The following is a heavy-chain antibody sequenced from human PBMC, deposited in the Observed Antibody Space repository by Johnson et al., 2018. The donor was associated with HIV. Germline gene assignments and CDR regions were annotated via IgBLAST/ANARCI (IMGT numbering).Heavy chain of an antibody. CDR3: AKDRELLELSHAFDS. CDR2: LSWNSISI. CDR1: GFTFSSSG. D-gene: IGHD1-7*01. Sequence: VQLVESGGGVVQPERSLRLSCAASGFTFSSSGMLWVRQAPGKGLEWVSGLSWNSISIRYADSVKGRFTISRDNAKNSLYLQMNSLRVEDTALYYCAKDRELLELSHAFDSWGQGTMVTVSS. J-gene: IGHJ3*02. V-gene: IGHV3-9*01.